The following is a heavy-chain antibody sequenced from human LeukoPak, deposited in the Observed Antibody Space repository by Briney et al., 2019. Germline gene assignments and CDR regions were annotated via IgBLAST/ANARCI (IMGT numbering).Heavy chain of an antibody. Sequence: SETLSLTCTVSGGSISSYYWSWIRQPPGKGLEWIGCIYYSGSTNYNLSLKSRVTISVDTSKNQFSLKLSSVTAADTAVYYCARDLYYYGSGRIWGQGTMVTVSS. J-gene: IGHJ3*02. CDR3: ARDLYYYGSGRI. D-gene: IGHD3-10*01. CDR1: GGSISSYY. V-gene: IGHV4-59*01. CDR2: IYYSGST.